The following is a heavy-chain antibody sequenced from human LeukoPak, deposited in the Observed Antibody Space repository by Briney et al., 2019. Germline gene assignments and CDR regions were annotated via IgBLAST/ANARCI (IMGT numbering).Heavy chain of an antibody. CDR1: GFSFSTYW. J-gene: IGHJ6*03. Sequence: PGGSLRLSCAASGFSFSTYWMHWVRQAPGKGLVWVSRINTDGSSASYADSVKGRFTISRDNAKNALYLQMNSLRAEDTAVYYCARGHWNYYYYMDVWGKGTTVTVSS. D-gene: IGHD1-1*01. V-gene: IGHV3-74*01. CDR3: ARGHWNYYYYMDV. CDR2: INTDGSSA.